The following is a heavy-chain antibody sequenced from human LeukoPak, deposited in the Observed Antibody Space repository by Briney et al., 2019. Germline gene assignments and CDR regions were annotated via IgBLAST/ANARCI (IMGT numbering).Heavy chain of an antibody. V-gene: IGHV4-34*01. CDR3: VGHSYDSGSYSLWFDP. J-gene: IGHJ5*02. CDR1: GGSFSGYY. CDR2: INHSGRT. Sequence: SETLSLTCAVYGGSFSGYYWSWLRQPPGKGLVWIGEINHSGRTNYNPSLKSRVTISVDTSKNQFSLNLSSVTAADTAVYYCVGHSYDSGSYSLWFDPWGQGTLVTVSS. D-gene: IGHD3-10*01.